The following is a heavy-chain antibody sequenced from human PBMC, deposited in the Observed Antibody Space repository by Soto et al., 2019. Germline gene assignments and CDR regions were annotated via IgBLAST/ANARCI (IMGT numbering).Heavy chain of an antibody. J-gene: IGHJ4*02. CDR1: GVTFSSYA. D-gene: IGHD3-22*01. CDR2: ISYDGRNK. V-gene: IGHV3-30*04. CDR3: ARDYYDSSRYYYGPRSYYFDY. Sequence: QVQLVESGGGVVQPGRSLRRSCAASGVTFSSYAMHWVRQAPGKGLEWVAVISYDGRNKYYADSVKGRFTISRDNSKNTLYLQMNSLRAEDTAVYYCARDYYDSSRYYYGPRSYYFDYWGQGTLVTVSS.